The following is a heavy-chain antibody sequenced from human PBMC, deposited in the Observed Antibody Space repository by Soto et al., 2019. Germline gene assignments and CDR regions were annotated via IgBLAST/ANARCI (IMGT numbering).Heavy chain of an antibody. J-gene: IGHJ5*02. Sequence: ETLSLTCTVSGGSISSSSYYWGWIRQPPGKGLEWIVSIYYSGSTYYNPSLKSRVTISVDTSKNQFSLKLSSVTAADTAVYYCARLLWSRGDWFDPWGQGTLVTVSS. CDR3: ARLLWSRGDWFDP. V-gene: IGHV4-39*01. D-gene: IGHD3-10*01. CDR1: GGSISSSSYY. CDR2: IYYSGST.